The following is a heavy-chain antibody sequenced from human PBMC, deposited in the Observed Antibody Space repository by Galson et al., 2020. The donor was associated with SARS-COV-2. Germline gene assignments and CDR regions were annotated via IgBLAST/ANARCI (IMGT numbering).Heavy chain of an antibody. CDR3: AAPYWSGGSCHDAFDI. Sequence: ASVKVSCKASGYTLTELSMHWVRQAPGKGLEWMGGFDPEDGEPIYAKKFQERVTITRDMSTSTAYMELSSLRSEDTAVYYCAAPYWSGGSCHDAFDIWGQGTMVTVSS. CDR1: GYTLTELS. D-gene: IGHD2-15*01. V-gene: IGHV1-24*01. CDR2: FDPEDGEP. J-gene: IGHJ3*02.